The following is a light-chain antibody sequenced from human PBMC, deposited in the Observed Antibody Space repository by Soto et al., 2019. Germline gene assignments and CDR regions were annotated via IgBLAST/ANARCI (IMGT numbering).Light chain of an antibody. J-gene: IGKJ1*01. CDR1: QSVSSSY. V-gene: IGKV3-20*01. Sequence: EIVLTQSPGTLSLSPGERASLSCRASQSVSSSYLAWYQQKPGQAPRLLIYGASSRATGIPDRFSGSGSGTDLTLTISRMEPEDFAVYYCQQYGNSRTFGQGTKV. CDR2: GAS. CDR3: QQYGNSRT.